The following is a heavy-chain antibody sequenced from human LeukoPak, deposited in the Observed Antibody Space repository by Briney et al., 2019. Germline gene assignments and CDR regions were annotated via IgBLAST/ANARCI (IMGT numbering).Heavy chain of an antibody. Sequence: GASVKVSCKASGGTFSSYAISWVRQAPGHRLEGMGGIIPIFGIANHTQKFQGRVTITADKSTSTAYMELSRLRSEDTAVYYCARDAAIAAAGGVYFDYWGQGTLVTVSS. CDR2: IIPIFGIA. V-gene: IGHV1-69*10. D-gene: IGHD6-13*01. CDR3: ARDAAIAAAGGVYFDY. J-gene: IGHJ4*02. CDR1: GGTFSSYA.